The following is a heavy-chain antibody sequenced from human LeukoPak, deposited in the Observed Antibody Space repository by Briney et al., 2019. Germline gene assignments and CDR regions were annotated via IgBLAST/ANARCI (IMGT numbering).Heavy chain of an antibody. CDR3: ARTVYYDNWFDP. Sequence: PSETLSLTCTVSGASINTYYWSWIRQPPGKGLEWIGHIYHSGSTTYNPSLTSRVAMSIDTSKNQFSLSLSSVTAADTAVYCCARTVYYDNWFDPWGQGTLVTVSS. V-gene: IGHV4-59*01. CDR1: GASINTYY. D-gene: IGHD3-22*01. J-gene: IGHJ5*02. CDR2: IYHSGST.